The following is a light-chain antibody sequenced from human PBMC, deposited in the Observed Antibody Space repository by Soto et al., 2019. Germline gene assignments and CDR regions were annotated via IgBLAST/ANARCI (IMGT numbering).Light chain of an antibody. V-gene: IGLV2-14*01. CDR1: NSDVGAYNS. Sequence: QSALTQPASVSGSPGQSITISCTGTNSDVGAYNSVSWYQQHPGKAPKLMIYEVSNRPSGVSNRFSGSKSGNTASLTISGLQAEDEADYYCSSYTRSSTGVFGGGTQLTVL. CDR2: EVS. CDR3: SSYTRSSTGV. J-gene: IGLJ2*01.